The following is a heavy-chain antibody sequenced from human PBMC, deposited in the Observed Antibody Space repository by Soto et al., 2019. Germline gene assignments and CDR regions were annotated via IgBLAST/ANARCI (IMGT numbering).Heavy chain of an antibody. CDR3: FTDRTYSPIDS. CDR1: GFTFTNAW. J-gene: IGHJ4*02. Sequence: EVQLVESGGGLVQPGGCLRLSCAASGFTFTNAWMSWVRQAPGKGLEWVGRIKRKTDGETTDYAAFVKGRFTISRDDSKNTLYLQMTSLKTEDTAVYYCFTDRTYSPIDSWGQGTLVTVSS. V-gene: IGHV3-15*01. D-gene: IGHD2-21*01. CDR2: IKRKTDGETT.